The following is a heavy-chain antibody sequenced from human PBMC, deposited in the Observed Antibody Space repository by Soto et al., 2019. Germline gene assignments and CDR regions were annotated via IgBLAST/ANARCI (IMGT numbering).Heavy chain of an antibody. D-gene: IGHD3-22*01. J-gene: IGHJ4*02. Sequence: QVQLVQSGAEVKKPGSSVKVSCKASGGTFSSYAISWVRQAPGQGLEWMGGIIPIFGTANYAQKFQGRVTITVDESTSTAYMELSSLRSEDTAVYYCARDRGYYDSSGYPYWGQGTLVTVSS. CDR1: GGTFSSYA. V-gene: IGHV1-69*01. CDR2: IIPIFGTA. CDR3: ARDRGYYDSSGYPY.